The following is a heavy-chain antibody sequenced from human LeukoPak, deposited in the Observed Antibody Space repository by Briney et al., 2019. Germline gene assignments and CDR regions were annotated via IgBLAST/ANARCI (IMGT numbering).Heavy chain of an antibody. CDR1: GGSISSGGYY. J-gene: IGHJ6*02. D-gene: IGHD6-13*01. CDR3: ARYGSSSWYTVVANGGADYYGMDV. Sequence: SETLSLTCTVSGGSISSGGYYWSWIRQHPGKGLEWIGYIYYSGSTNYNPSLKSRVTISVDTSKNQFSLKLSSVTAADTAVYYCARYGSSSWYTVVANGGADYYGMDVWGQGTTVTVSS. V-gene: IGHV4-61*08. CDR2: IYYSGST.